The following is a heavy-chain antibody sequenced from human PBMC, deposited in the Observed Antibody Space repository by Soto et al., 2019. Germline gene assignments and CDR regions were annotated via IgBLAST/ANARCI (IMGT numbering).Heavy chain of an antibody. CDR2: ISSSSTI. CDR3: ARQVINILTVYCDFDY. J-gene: IGHJ4*02. D-gene: IGHD3-9*01. V-gene: IGHV3-48*01. Sequence: EVQLVESGGGLVQPGGSLRLSCAASGFTFSSYSMNWVRQAPGKGLEWVSYISSSSTIYYADSVNGRFTISRDNAKNSLYLQMNSLRAEDSAVYYFARQVINILTVYCDFDYWGQRTLVTVSS. CDR1: GFTFSSYS.